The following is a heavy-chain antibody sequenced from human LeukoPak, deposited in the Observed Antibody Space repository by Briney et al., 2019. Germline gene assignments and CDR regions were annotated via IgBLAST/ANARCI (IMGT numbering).Heavy chain of an antibody. CDR3: TKDAGPFYDWFDP. J-gene: IGHJ5*02. CDR2: INDNSRNT. D-gene: IGHD2/OR15-2a*01. CDR1: GFSFSRYG. Sequence: GGSLRLSCAASGFSFSRYGMAWSRQIPGKGLEWVSTINDNSRNTHYADSVKARFTISRDNSKNTLYLEMHSLRVEDTALYYCTKDAGPFYDWFDPWGPGTRVTVSS. V-gene: IGHV3-23*01.